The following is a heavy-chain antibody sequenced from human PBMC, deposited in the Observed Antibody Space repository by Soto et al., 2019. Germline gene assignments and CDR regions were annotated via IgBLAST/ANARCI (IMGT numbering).Heavy chain of an antibody. Sequence: SETLSLTCTVSGGSISSGGYYWSWIRQHPGKGLEWIGYIYYSGSTYYNPSLKSRVTISVDTSKNQFSLKLSSVTAADTAVYYCAREEIVVVPAATVLFDPWGQGTLVTVSS. D-gene: IGHD2-2*01. CDR2: IYYSGST. J-gene: IGHJ5*02. CDR1: GGSISSGGYY. CDR3: AREEIVVVPAATVLFDP. V-gene: IGHV4-31*03.